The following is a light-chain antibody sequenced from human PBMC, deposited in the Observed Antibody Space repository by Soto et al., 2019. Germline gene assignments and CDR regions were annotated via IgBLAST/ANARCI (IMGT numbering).Light chain of an antibody. CDR1: QSISDW. CDR3: QHYSAYSVT. J-gene: IGKJ1*01. V-gene: IGKV1-5*01. CDR2: AAS. Sequence: DIPMTQSPSTLSASVGDRVTITCRASQSISDWLAWYQQKPGKAPKLLIYAASTLESGVPSRLSGSGSGTEFTLTLSSLQPDDFATYFCQHYSAYSVTFGQGTKVEIK.